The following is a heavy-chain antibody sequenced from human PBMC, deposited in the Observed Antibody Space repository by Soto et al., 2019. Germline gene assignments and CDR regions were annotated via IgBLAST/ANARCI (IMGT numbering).Heavy chain of an antibody. CDR3: ARLKGDGFDI. Sequence: QVQLQESGPRVVQPSGTLSLTCTVSSGSMSDYYLTWIRQPAGKGLECIGRIFSSGSTNYNPSLRRRVTMSVDTSGTRFSLRLTSVTAADTAVYYCARLKGDGFDIWGRGTQVTVSS. J-gene: IGHJ3*02. CDR1: SGSMSDYY. V-gene: IGHV4-4*07. CDR2: IFSSGST.